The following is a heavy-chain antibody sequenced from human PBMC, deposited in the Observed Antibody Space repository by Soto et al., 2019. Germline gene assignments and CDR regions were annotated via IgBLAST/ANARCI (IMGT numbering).Heavy chain of an antibody. D-gene: IGHD3-9*01. CDR3: ARRGVSLTGTHTEA. CDR1: GYTFTAYY. CDR2: IYPHNGGT. J-gene: IGHJ5*02. V-gene: IGHV1-2*02. Sequence: QVHLVQSGAEVRKPGATVTVSCKTSGYTFTAYYIHWVRQAPGHGLQWMGWIYPHNGGTKYAQSFQDRVTMTGDTSSSTSCMELSGLRYEDTAVYFCARRGVSLTGTHTEAWGQGTLVTFSS.